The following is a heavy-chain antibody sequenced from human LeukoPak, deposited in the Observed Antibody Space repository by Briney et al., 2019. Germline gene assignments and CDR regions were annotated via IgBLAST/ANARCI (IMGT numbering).Heavy chain of an antibody. CDR1: GYTFTVYY. D-gene: IGHD1-26*01. V-gene: IGHV1-2*02. Sequence: EASVTVSCKASGYTFTVYYMHWVRQAPGQGLEWMGWNNPNSGGTNYAQKFQGRVTMTRDTSISTAYMELSRLRSDDTAVYYCAREFIVGATTHAFDIWGQGTMVTVSS. J-gene: IGHJ3*02. CDR3: AREFIVGATTHAFDI. CDR2: NNPNSGGT.